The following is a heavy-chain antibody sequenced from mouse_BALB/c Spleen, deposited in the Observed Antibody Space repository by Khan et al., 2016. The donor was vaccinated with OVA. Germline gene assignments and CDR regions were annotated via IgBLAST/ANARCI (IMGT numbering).Heavy chain of an antibody. CDR1: GYTFINYW. CDR2: INPSTAYT. D-gene: IGHD1-1*01. Sequence: QVQLKQSGAELAKPGASVKMSCKASGYTFINYWILWVKQRPGQGLEWIGYINPSTAYTEYNQNFKDKATLTADKSSRTAYMQLSSLTSEDSADYYGARRGLRWDFDYWGQGTTLTVSS. CDR3: ARRGLRWDFDY. J-gene: IGHJ2*01. V-gene: IGHV1-7*01.